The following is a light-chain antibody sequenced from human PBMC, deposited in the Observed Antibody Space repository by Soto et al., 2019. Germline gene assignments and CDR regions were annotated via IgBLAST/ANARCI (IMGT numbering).Light chain of an antibody. V-gene: IGKV4-1*01. Sequence: DIVMTQSPDSLAVSLGERATIHCKSSQSVSYSSNNKNYLAWYQLKAGQPPKLLIYWASTRESGVPDRFSGSESGTDFTLTISSLQAEDVAVYYCHQYYAAPWTFGQGTKVEIK. CDR2: WAS. CDR3: HQYYAAPWT. CDR1: QSVSYSSNNKNY. J-gene: IGKJ1*01.